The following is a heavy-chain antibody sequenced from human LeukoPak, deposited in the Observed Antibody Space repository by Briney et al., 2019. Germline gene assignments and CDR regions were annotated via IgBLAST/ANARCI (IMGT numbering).Heavy chain of an antibody. CDR2: ISGSGGST. V-gene: IGHV3-23*01. D-gene: IGHD5-18*01. CDR1: GFTFSSYA. CDR3: AKVDTAMVTEVPFDY. Sequence: GGSLRFSCAASGFTFSSYAMSWVRQAPGKGLEWVSAISGSGGSTYYADSVKGRFTISRDNSKNTLYLQMNSLRAEDTAVYYCAKVDTAMVTEVPFDYWGQGTLVTVSS. J-gene: IGHJ4*02.